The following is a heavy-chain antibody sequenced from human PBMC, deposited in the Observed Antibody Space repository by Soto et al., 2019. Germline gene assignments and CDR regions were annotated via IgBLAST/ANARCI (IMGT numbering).Heavy chain of an antibody. Sequence: SETLSLTCSVSGDTIRSDYWNWIRQPPGKGLERIGYIYHSGSTYYNPSLKSRVTISVDRSKNQFPLMLSSVTAADTAVYYCARGGVDYYDSSGYYFSPYYFDYWGQGTLVTVSS. V-gene: IGHV4-30-2*01. J-gene: IGHJ4*02. D-gene: IGHD3-22*01. CDR2: IYHSGST. CDR1: GDTIRSDY. CDR3: ARGGVDYYDSSGYYFSPYYFDY.